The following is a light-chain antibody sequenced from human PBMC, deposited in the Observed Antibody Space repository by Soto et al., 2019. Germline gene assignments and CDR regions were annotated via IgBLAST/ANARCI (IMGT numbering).Light chain of an antibody. CDR1: SSNIGSNY. V-gene: IGLV1-47*02. Sequence: QLVLTQPPSASGTPGQRVTISCSGSSSNIGSNYVYWYQQLPGTAPKLLIYSNNQRPSGVPDRFSGSKSGTSASLAISGLRSEDEADYYCAAWDDSLSEVFGGGTKLTVL. CDR2: SNN. CDR3: AAWDDSLSEV. J-gene: IGLJ3*02.